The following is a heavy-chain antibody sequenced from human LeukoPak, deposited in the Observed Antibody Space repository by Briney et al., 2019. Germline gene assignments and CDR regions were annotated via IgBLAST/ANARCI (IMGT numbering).Heavy chain of an antibody. CDR2: IYYSGST. CDR1: GGSISSSSYY. V-gene: IGHV4-39*07. D-gene: IGHD3-10*01. Sequence: SETLSLTCTVSGGSISSSSYYWGWIRQPPGKGLEWIGSIYYSGSTYYNPSLKSRVTISVDTSKNQFSLKLSSVTAADTAVYYCARVRDYYYGSGNFDYWGQGTLVTVSS. J-gene: IGHJ4*02. CDR3: ARVRDYYYGSGNFDY.